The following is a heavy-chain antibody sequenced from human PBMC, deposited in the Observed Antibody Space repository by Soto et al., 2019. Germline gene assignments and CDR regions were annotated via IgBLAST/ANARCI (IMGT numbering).Heavy chain of an antibody. V-gene: IGHV3-53*04. J-gene: IGHJ4*02. CDR3: TRDHYGDSSYYFDY. Sequence: EVQLVESGGGLVQPGGSLRLSCAASGFTVSNNYITWVRQAPGKGLEWVSVIHSDGSTYYADSEKGRFTIPRHNSRATVDLQMNSLRPEDTAVYYCTRDHYGDSSYYFDYWGQGTLVTVSS. CDR1: GFTVSNNY. D-gene: IGHD4-17*01. CDR2: IHSDGST.